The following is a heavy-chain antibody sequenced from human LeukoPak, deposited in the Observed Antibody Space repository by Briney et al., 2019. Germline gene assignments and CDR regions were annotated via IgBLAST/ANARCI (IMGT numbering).Heavy chain of an antibody. CDR3: ARGAGIAVAGKDLDY. CDR2: IKPKSGGT. CDR1: GYTLTDYY. Sequence: ASVKVSCKASGYTLTDYYIHWVRQAPGQGLEWTGWIKPKSGGTNYSQKFRGRVTMTRDTSISTAYMELNRLTSDDTAVYFCARGAGIAVAGKDLDYWGQGTLITVSS. J-gene: IGHJ4*02. V-gene: IGHV1-2*02. D-gene: IGHD6-19*01.